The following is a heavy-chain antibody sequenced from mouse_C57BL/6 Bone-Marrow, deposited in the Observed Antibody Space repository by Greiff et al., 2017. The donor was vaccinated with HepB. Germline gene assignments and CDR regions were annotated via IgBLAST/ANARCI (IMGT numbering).Heavy chain of an antibody. CDR2: IYPGDGDT. J-gene: IGHJ1*03. CDR3: ARGLITTVVARGYFDV. Sequence: QVQLQQSGAELVKPGASVKISCKASGYAFSSYWMNWVKQRPGKGLEWIGQIYPGDGDTNYNGKFKGKATLTADKSSSTAYMQLSSLTSEDSAVYFCARGLITTVVARGYFDVWGTGTTVTVSS. CDR1: GYAFSSYW. V-gene: IGHV1-80*01. D-gene: IGHD1-1*01.